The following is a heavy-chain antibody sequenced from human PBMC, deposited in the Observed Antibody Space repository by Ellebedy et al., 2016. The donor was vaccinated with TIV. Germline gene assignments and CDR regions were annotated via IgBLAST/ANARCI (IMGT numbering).Heavy chain of an antibody. V-gene: IGHV1-46*01. CDR2: INPSGGST. CDR1: GYTFTSYY. CDR3: ARLSIVRGDYELPPSWFDP. J-gene: IGHJ5*02. D-gene: IGHD4-17*01. Sequence: AASVKVSCKASGYTFTSYYMHWVRQAPGQGLEWMGIINPSGGSTSYAQKFQGRVTMTRDTSTSTVYMELSSLRSEDTAVYYCARLSIVRGDYELPPSWFDPWGQGTLVTVSS.